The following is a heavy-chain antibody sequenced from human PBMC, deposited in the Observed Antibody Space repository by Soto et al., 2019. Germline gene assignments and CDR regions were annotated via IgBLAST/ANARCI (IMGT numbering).Heavy chain of an antibody. Sequence: PSETLSLTCTVSGGSISSGDYYWSWIRQPPGKGLEWIGYIYYSGSTYYNPSLKSRVTISVDTSKNQFSLKLSSVTAADTAVYYCARLDRGYSYGYVEAHYFDYWGQGTLVTVSS. CDR2: IYYSGST. CDR3: ARLDRGYSYGYVEAHYFDY. J-gene: IGHJ4*02. V-gene: IGHV4-30-4*01. CDR1: GGSISSGDYY. D-gene: IGHD5-18*01.